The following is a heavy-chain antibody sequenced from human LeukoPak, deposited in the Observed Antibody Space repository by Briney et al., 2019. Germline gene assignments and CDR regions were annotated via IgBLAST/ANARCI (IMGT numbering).Heavy chain of an antibody. CDR2: IKQDGSEK. CDR1: GFTFSSYW. Sequence: PGGSLRLSCAASGFTFSSYWMTWVRQSPGKGLEWVANIKQDGSEKDYVDSVKGRFTISRDNAKNSLYLQMNGLSAEDTAVYFCARLSSYYYGSGSYARVVFTSFDYWGQGTLVTVSS. D-gene: IGHD3-10*01. J-gene: IGHJ4*02. CDR3: ARLSSYYYGSGSYARVVFTSFDY. V-gene: IGHV3-7*04.